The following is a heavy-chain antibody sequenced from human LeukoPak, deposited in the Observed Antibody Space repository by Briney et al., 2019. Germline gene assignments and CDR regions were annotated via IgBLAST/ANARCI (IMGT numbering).Heavy chain of an antibody. D-gene: IGHD2-2*01. CDR2: IRYDGSDK. CDR3: AKGSYYCSSSSCPQYYYYMDV. J-gene: IGHJ6*03. CDR1: GFAFNSYG. V-gene: IGHV3-30*02. Sequence: GGSLRLSCAASGFAFNSYGMHWVRQAPGKGLEWVAFIRYDGSDKYYADSVKGRLTISRDNSKNTLYLQMSSLRAEDTAVYYCAKGSYYCSSSSCPQYYYYMDVWGKGTTVTVSS.